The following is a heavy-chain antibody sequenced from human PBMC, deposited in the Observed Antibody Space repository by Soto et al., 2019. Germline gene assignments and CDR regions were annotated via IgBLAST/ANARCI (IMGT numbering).Heavy chain of an antibody. CDR2: ISGYNGNT. Sequence: QVQLVQSGAEVKKPGASVKVTCKASGYTFITYGINWVRQAPGQGLEWMGWISGYNGNTKYPQKFQGRVTMTTDTSTSTYYMELRSLRSDDTAVYYCARGDYGGGADHWGQGTLVTVSS. CDR3: ARGDYGGGADH. V-gene: IGHV1-18*01. CDR1: GYTFITYG. D-gene: IGHD4-17*01. J-gene: IGHJ4*02.